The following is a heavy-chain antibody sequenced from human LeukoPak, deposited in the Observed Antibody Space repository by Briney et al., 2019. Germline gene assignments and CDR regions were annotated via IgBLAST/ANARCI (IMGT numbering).Heavy chain of an antibody. J-gene: IGHJ3*02. CDR2: IKQDGSEK. D-gene: IGHD4-17*01. CDR1: GFTFSSYW. Sequence: GGSLRLSCAASGFTFSSYWMSWVRQAPGKGLEWVANIKQDGSEKYYVDSVKGRFTISRDNAKNSLYLQMNTLRAEDTAVYYCARDLTVTTRAFDIWGQGTMVTVSS. CDR3: ARDLTVTTRAFDI. V-gene: IGHV3-7*01.